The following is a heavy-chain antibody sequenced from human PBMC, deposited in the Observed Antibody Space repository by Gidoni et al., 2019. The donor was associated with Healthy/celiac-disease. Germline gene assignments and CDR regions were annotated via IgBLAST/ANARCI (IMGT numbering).Heavy chain of an antibody. J-gene: IGHJ4*02. V-gene: IGHV3-11*01. Sequence: QVQLVESGGGLVKPGGSLRLSCAASGFTFSDYYMSWIRQAPGKGLEWVSYISSSGSTIYYADSVKGRFTISRDNAKNSLYLQMNSLRAEDTAVYYCAGALTYYYDSSGYPVYFDYWGQGTLVTVSS. CDR2: ISSSGSTI. D-gene: IGHD3-22*01. CDR1: GFTFSDYY. CDR3: AGALTYYYDSSGYPVYFDY.